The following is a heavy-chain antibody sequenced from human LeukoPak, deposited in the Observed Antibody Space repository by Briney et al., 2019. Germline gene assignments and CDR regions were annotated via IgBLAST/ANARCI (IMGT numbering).Heavy chain of an antibody. V-gene: IGHV4-34*01. Sequence: SETLSLTCAVYGGSFSGYYWSWIRQPPGKGLEWIGEINHSGSTNYNPPLKSRVTISVDTSKNQFSLKLSSVTAADTAVYYCARAGYCSSTSCSYFDYWGQGTLVTVSS. CDR2: INHSGST. CDR1: GGSFSGYY. CDR3: ARAGYCSSTSCSYFDY. J-gene: IGHJ4*02. D-gene: IGHD2-2*01.